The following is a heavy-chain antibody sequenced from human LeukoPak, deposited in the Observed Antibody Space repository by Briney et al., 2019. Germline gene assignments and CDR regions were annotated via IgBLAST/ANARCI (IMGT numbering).Heavy chain of an antibody. CDR3: VKGLDYSSSQMDS. D-gene: IGHD6-6*01. V-gene: IGHV3-64*05. CDR2: INTNGATT. CDR1: GFTFKSYV. Sequence: PGGSLRFSCSASGFTFKSYVMHWVRKAPGKGLEYVSSINTNGATTYYAASVKGRFTISRDNSRNTVYVQMNSLTPEDTAVYYCVKGLDYSSSQMDSWGQGTLVTVSS. J-gene: IGHJ4*02.